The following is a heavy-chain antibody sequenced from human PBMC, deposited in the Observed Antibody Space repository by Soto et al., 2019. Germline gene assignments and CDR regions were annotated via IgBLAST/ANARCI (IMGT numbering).Heavy chain of an antibody. V-gene: IGHV3-23*01. CDR3: AKDPRVRGVGDY. Sequence: GGSLRLSCAASGFTFSSYAMSWVRQAPGKGLEWVSAISGSGGSTYYADSVKGRFTISRDNSKNTLYLQMNSLRAEDTAVYYGAKDPRVRGVGDYWGQGTLVTVSS. CDR2: ISGSGGST. J-gene: IGHJ4*02. CDR1: GFTFSSYA. D-gene: IGHD3-10*01.